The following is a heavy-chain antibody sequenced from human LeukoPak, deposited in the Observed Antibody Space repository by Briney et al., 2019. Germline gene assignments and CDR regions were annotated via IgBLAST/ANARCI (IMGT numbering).Heavy chain of an antibody. CDR1: GYSISSGYY. CDR3: ARDPGDNYYGSGSYCWFDP. J-gene: IGHJ5*02. Sequence: SETLSLTCTVSGYSISSGYYWGWIRQPPGKGLEWIGSIYHSGSTYYNPSLKSRVTISVDTSKNQFSLKLSSVTAADTAVYYCARDPGDNYYGSGSYCWFDPWGQGTLVTVSS. CDR2: IYHSGST. V-gene: IGHV4-38-2*02. D-gene: IGHD3-10*01.